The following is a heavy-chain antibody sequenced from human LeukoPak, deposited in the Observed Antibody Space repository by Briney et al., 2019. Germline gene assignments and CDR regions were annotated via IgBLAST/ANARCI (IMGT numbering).Heavy chain of an antibody. V-gene: IGHV1-69*06. CDR1: GYTFTSYD. Sequence: SVKVSCKASGYTFTSYDINWVRQATGQGLEWMGGIIPIFGTANYAQKFQGRVTITADKSTSTAYMELSSLRSEDTAVYYCACDRGSYHYMDVWGKGTTVTVSS. J-gene: IGHJ6*03. D-gene: IGHD3-10*01. CDR3: ACDRGSYHYMDV. CDR2: IIPIFGTA.